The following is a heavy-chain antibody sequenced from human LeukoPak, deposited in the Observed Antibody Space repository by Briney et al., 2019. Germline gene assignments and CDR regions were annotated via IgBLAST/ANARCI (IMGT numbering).Heavy chain of an antibody. J-gene: IGHJ5*02. Sequence: SVKVSCKASGGTLSSYAISWVRQAPGQGLEWMGGIIPIFGTANYAQKFQGRVTITADASTHTAYMELSSLRSEDTAVYYCAPAAGTGNWFDPWGQGTLVTVSS. CDR2: IIPIFGTA. CDR1: GGTLSSYA. D-gene: IGHD6-13*01. CDR3: APAAGTGNWFDP. V-gene: IGHV1-69*13.